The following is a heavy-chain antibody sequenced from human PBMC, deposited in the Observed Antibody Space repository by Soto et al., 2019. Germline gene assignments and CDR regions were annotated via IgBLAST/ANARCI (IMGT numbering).Heavy chain of an antibody. CDR2: SSDRRTGNT. J-gene: IGHJ4*02. CDR3: TTWLTAHFDY. D-gene: IGHD2-21*02. Sequence: GGSLRLSCAASGFTFSSYAMNWVRRAPGKGLEWVATSSDRRTGNTHYSDSVRGRFTLSRDYSRNILFLQMDSLRADDTALYYCTTWLTAHFDYWGRGTQVTVSS. CDR1: GFTFSSYA. V-gene: IGHV3-23*01.